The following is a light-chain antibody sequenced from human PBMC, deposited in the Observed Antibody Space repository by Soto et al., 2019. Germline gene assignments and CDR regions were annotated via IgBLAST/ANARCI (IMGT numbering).Light chain of an antibody. J-gene: IGLJ2*01. Sequence: QSALTQPASVSGSPGQSITISCSGTSSDVGGYNYVSWYQQHPGKAPKLMIYDVSNRPSGVSNRFSGSKSGNTASLTISGRQAEDEADYYCNSYTTSSTHVIFGGGTQLTVL. CDR3: NSYTTSSTHVI. CDR1: SSDVGGYNY. CDR2: DVS. V-gene: IGLV2-14*03.